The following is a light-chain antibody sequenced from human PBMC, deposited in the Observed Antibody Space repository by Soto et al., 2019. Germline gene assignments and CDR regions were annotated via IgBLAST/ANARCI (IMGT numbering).Light chain of an antibody. V-gene: IGKV1-12*01. J-gene: IGKJ3*01. Sequence: DIQMPQSPSSVSPSAGDTVTFSCRASHVISSWLAWYQQKPGRATNLMIYKSPTLQTGVASTFSGRGSGTDFTLNITKLQTEDVATYYCHQDSSFPLTFGPGTKVDIK. CDR2: KSP. CDR1: HVISSW. CDR3: HQDSSFPLT.